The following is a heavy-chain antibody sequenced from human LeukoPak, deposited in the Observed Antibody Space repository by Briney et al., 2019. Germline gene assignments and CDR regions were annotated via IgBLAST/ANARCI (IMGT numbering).Heavy chain of an antibody. J-gene: IGHJ5*02. CDR2: IYTTGST. D-gene: IGHD4-23*01. Sequence: SETLSLTCTVSGGSISDYYWSWIRQPAGKGLEWIGRIYTTGSTDYNPSLKSRVTMSVDTSKNQFSLKLSSVTAADTAVYYCARSGGNFHNWFDPWGQGTLVTVSS. CDR3: ARSGGNFHNWFDP. V-gene: IGHV4-4*07. CDR1: GGSISDYY.